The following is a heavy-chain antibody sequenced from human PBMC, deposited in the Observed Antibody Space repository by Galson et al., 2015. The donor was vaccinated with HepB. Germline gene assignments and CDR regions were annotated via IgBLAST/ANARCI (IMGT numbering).Heavy chain of an antibody. V-gene: IGHV4-59*08. Sequence: CTVSGGSISSYYWSWIRQPPGKGLEWIGYIYYSGSTNYNPSLKSRVTISVDTSKNQFSLKLSSVTAADTAVYYCARQKYSSSSIYYYYYMDVWGKGTTVTVSS. J-gene: IGHJ6*03. CDR1: GGSISSYY. CDR2: IYYSGST. CDR3: ARQKYSSSSIYYYYYMDV. D-gene: IGHD6-6*01.